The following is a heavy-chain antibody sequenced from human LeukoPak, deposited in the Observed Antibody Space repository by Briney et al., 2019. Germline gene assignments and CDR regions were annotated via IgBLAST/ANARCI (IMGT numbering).Heavy chain of an antibody. Sequence: GGSLRLSCAASGFTFSSYAMSWVRQAPGKGLEWVSAISGSGGSTYYADSVKGRFTISIDNSKNTLYLQMNSLRAEDTAVYYCAKYFSSSWSNFDYWGQGTLVTVSS. CDR3: AKYFSSSWSNFDY. J-gene: IGHJ4*02. V-gene: IGHV3-23*01. CDR1: GFTFSSYA. CDR2: ISGSGGST. D-gene: IGHD6-13*01.